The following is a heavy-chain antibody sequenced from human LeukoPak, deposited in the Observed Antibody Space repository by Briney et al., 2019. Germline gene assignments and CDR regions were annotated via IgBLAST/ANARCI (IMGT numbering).Heavy chain of an antibody. Sequence: SETLSLTCTVSGGSISSYYWGWIRQPPGKGLEWIGSIYYSGSTYYNPSLKSRVTISVDTSKNQFSLKLSSVTAADTAVYYCARTMVRGVNKYYFDYWGQGTLVTVSS. CDR3: ARTMVRGVNKYYFDY. V-gene: IGHV4-39*01. CDR2: IYYSGST. J-gene: IGHJ4*02. CDR1: GGSISSYY. D-gene: IGHD3-10*01.